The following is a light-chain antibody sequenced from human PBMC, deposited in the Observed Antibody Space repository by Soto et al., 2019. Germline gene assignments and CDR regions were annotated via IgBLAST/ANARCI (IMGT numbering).Light chain of an antibody. J-gene: IGLJ1*01. V-gene: IGLV2-14*03. CDR2: DVS. CDR1: SNDVGGYNY. CDR3: SSYTTSNTRQIV. Sequence: QSALTQAASVSGSPGQSITISCTGTSNDVGGYNYVSWYQHHPGKAPKLIIYDVSNRPSGVSIRFSGSKSDNTASLTISGLQPEDEADYHCSSYTTSNTRQIVFXTGTKVTVL.